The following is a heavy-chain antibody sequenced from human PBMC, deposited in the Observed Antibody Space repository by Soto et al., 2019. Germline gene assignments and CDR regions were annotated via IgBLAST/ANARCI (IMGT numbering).Heavy chain of an antibody. V-gene: IGHV1-24*01. Sequence: GASVKVSCKVSGYTLTELSMHWVRQAPGKGLEWMGGFDPEDGETIYAQKFQGRVTMTEDTSTDTAYMELSSLRSEDTAVYYCATDLKYSSGWYRGYYYYGMDVWGQGTTVTSP. CDR2: FDPEDGET. CDR3: ATDLKYSSGWYRGYYYYGMDV. J-gene: IGHJ6*02. CDR1: GYTLTELS. D-gene: IGHD6-19*01.